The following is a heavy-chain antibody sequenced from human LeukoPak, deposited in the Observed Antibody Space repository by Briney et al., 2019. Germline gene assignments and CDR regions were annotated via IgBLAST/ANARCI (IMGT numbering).Heavy chain of an antibody. Sequence: GGSLRLSCAASKFTFSTYLMSWVRQAPGKGLEWVASIKQDGTEKYYVDSVKGRFTISRDNAKNSLYLQMNSLRAEDTGVYYCARDLDYWGQGTLVTVSS. CDR1: KFTFSTYL. J-gene: IGHJ4*02. CDR2: IKQDGTEK. CDR3: ARDLDY. V-gene: IGHV3-7*01.